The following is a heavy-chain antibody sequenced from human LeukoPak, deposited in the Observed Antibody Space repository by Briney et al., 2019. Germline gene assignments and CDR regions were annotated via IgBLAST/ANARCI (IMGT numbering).Heavy chain of an antibody. V-gene: IGHV1-2*02. J-gene: IGHJ4*02. D-gene: IGHD3-3*01. Sequence: ASVKVSCKASGYTFTGYYMHWVRQAPGQGLEWMGWINPNSGGTNYAQKFQGRVTMTRDTSISTAYMELSRLRSDDTAVYYCARAATVWSGPRYWGQGTLVTVSS. CDR2: INPNSGGT. CDR3: ARAATVWSGPRY. CDR1: GYTFTGYY.